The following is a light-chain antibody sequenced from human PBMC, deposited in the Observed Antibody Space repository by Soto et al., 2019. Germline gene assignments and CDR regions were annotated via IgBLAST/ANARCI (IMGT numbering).Light chain of an antibody. J-gene: IGKJ5*01. CDR1: QDIDKY. CDR2: DAS. CDR3: QQYESLPST. V-gene: IGKV1-33*01. Sequence: DIQMTQSPSSLSTSVGDSITITCQASQDIDKYLYWYQQKPGKAPKLLIYDASTLDTGVPSRFCGRRAGTRVTLTISSMQPEDSAKYYCQQYESLPSTCGEGTRLDIK.